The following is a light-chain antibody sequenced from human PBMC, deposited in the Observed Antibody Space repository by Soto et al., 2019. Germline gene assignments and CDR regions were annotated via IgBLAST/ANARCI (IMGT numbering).Light chain of an antibody. Sequence: QSVLTQPASVFGSPGQSITISCTGTSSDVGFYNYDSWYQHHPGKAPKLMIYDVSNRPSGVSDRFSGSKSGNTASLTISGLQADDEADYYCSSYTSTNTLFVFGTGTKVTVL. CDR1: SSDVGFYNY. CDR3: SSYTSTNTLFV. V-gene: IGLV2-14*03. J-gene: IGLJ1*01. CDR2: DVS.